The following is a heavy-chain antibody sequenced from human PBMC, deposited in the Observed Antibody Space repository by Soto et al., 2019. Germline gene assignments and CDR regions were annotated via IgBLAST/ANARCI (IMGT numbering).Heavy chain of an antibody. Sequence: QVQLQESGPGLVKPSETLSLTCTVSGGSISSYYWSWIRQPPGKGLEWIGYIYYSGSTNYNPSLKSRVPIPVDTSKNQFSLKLSSVTAADTAVYYCARVYAYYFDYWGQGTLVTVSS. J-gene: IGHJ4*02. V-gene: IGHV4-59*01. D-gene: IGHD2-8*01. CDR3: ARVYAYYFDY. CDR1: GGSISSYY. CDR2: IYYSGST.